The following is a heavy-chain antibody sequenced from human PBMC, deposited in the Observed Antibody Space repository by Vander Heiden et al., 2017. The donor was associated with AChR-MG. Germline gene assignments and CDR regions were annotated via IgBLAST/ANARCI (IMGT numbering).Heavy chain of an antibody. Sequence: QVQLVQSGAEVKKPGASVKVSCKVSGYTLTELSMHWVRQAPGKGLEWMGGFDPEDGETIYAQKFQGRVTMTEDTSTDTAYMELSSLRSEDTAVYYCATVEKMGAKQLSGSYPFDYWGQGTLVTVSS. CDR2: FDPEDGET. J-gene: IGHJ4*02. CDR1: GYTLTELS. V-gene: IGHV1-24*01. D-gene: IGHD1-26*01. CDR3: ATVEKMGAKQLSGSYPFDY.